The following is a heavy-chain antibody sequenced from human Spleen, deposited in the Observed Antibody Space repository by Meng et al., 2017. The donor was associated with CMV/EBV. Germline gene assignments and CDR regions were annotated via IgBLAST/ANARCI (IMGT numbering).Heavy chain of an antibody. J-gene: IGHJ6*02. D-gene: IGHD6-13*01. Sequence: GGSLRLSCAASGFTLSSYAIHWVRQAPGKGLEWVAVIWYDGSNKYYADSVEGRFTISRDSAKNTLFLQMNGLRVEDTAAYYCAKDLAWGSSWYRDSGMDVWGQGTTVTVSS. CDR1: GFTLSSYA. CDR3: AKDLAWGSSWYRDSGMDV. V-gene: IGHV3-33*06. CDR2: IWYDGSNK.